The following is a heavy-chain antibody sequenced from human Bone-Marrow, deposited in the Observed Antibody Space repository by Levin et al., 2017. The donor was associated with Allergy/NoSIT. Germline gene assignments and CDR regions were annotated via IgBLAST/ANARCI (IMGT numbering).Heavy chain of an antibody. CDR3: ARTQYSDYDLINRVEWYFDL. CDR2: ISPTRGNT. CDR1: GYTFANYY. Sequence: ASVKVSCKASGYTFANYYMHWVRQAPGQGLEWMGIISPTRGNTNFAQKFQGRVTMTRDTSTSTVYMELSSLRSEDTAVYYCARTQYSDYDLINRVEWYFDLWGRGTLVTVSS. D-gene: IGHD5-12*01. V-gene: IGHV1-46*01. J-gene: IGHJ2*01.